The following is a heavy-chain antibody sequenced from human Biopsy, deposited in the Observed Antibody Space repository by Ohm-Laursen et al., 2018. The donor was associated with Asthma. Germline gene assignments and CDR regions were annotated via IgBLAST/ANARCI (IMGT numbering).Heavy chain of an antibody. V-gene: IGHV1-69*13. J-gene: IGHJ3*01. CDR3: ARGPSYFDPSVEGWHL. D-gene: IGHD3-22*01. Sequence: ASVKVSCKGSRDIFSSYGFSWVRQAPGQGLEWMGGITPISLTPSYARRFRGRVTISADEYTRTAYMELSSLRSEDTAVYYCARGPSYFDPSVEGWHLWGQGTMVTVSS. CDR1: RDIFSSYG. CDR2: ITPISLTP.